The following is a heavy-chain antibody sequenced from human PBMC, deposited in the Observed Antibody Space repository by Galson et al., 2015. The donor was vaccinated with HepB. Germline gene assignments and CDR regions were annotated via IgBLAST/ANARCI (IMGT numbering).Heavy chain of an antibody. CDR3: ARDGAPTPFDY. Sequence: SLRLSCAASGLTFSSYGMHWVRQAPGKGLEWVAVIWYDGSNKYYAVSVKGRFTISRDNSKNTLYLQMNSLRAEDTAMYYCARDGAPTPFDYWGQGTLVTVSS. V-gene: IGHV3-33*08. D-gene: IGHD3-16*01. CDR2: IWYDGSNK. CDR1: GLTFSSYG. J-gene: IGHJ4*02.